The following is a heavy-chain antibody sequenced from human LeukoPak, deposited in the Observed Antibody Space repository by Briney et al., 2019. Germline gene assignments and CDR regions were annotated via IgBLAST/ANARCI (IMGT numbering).Heavy chain of an antibody. CDR2: ISAYNGNT. CDR1: GYTFTSYG. D-gene: IGHD3-3*01. Sequence: GASVKVSCKASGYTFTSYGIRWVRQAPGQGLEWMGWISAYNGNTNYAQKLQGRVTMTTDTSTSTAYMELRSLRSDDTAVYYCAIHGYYDFWSGYFDYWGQGTLVTVSS. J-gene: IGHJ4*02. CDR3: AIHGYYDFWSGYFDY. V-gene: IGHV1-18*01.